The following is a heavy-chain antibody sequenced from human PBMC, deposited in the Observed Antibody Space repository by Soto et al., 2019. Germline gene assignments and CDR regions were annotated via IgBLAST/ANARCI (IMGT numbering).Heavy chain of an antibody. D-gene: IGHD2-15*01. CDR1: EFTFRNFG. Sequence: SEFTFRNFGMSWIRKDKGKGLEWMGIIYPGDSDTRYSPSFQGQVTISADKSISTAYLQWSSLKASDTAMYYCARLNCSGGSCYSHYYYGMDVWGQGTTVTVSS. CDR2: IYPGDSDT. CDR3: ARLNCSGGSCYSHYYYGMDV. V-gene: IGHV5-51*01. J-gene: IGHJ6*02.